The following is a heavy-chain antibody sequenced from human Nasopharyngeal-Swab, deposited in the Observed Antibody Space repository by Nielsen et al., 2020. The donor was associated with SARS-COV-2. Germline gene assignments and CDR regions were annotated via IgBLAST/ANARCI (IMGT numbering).Heavy chain of an antibody. Sequence: VSQMSGKGLQWMGRIDPSDSYTKYSPSFEGHVTFAADKSIGTVYLQWSSLRASDTAMYYCARLPYSSTSYYALDSWGQGTLVTVSS. D-gene: IGHD2-2*01. CDR2: IDPSDSYT. CDR3: ARLPYSSTSYYALDS. V-gene: IGHV5-10-1*01. J-gene: IGHJ5*01.